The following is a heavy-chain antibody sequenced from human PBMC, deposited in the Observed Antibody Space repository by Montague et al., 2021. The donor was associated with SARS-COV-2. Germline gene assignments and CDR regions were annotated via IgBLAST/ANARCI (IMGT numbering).Heavy chain of an antibody. V-gene: IGHV2-70*01. CDR1: GFSLSTSGMC. J-gene: IGHJ6*02. CDR3: ARIPVSGTAMDQYHYYYGMDV. D-gene: IGHD5-18*01. CDR2: IDWDDDK. Sequence: PALVKPTQTLTLTCTFSGFSLSTSGMCVSWIRQPPGKALEWLALIDWDDDKYYSTSLKTRLTISKDTSKNQVVLTMTNMDPVDTATYCCARIPVSGTAMDQYHYYYGMDVWGQGTTVTVSS.